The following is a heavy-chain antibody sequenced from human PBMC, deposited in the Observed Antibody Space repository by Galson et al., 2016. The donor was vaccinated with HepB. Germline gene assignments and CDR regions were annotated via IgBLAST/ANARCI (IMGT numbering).Heavy chain of an antibody. D-gene: IGHD6-19*01. CDR3: NRVAFNIGWGHYYGMDV. CDR2: IRSRTYAATA. V-gene: IGHV3-49*04. Sequence: SLRLSCAMSGLTFGDDALSWVRQAPGKGLEWVGFIRSRTYAATAEYAASVAGRFTISRDDSKSIAYLQRNSLKTGDTAIYFCNRVAFNIGWGHYYGMDVWGQGTTVTVSS. J-gene: IGHJ6*01. CDR1: GLTFGDDA.